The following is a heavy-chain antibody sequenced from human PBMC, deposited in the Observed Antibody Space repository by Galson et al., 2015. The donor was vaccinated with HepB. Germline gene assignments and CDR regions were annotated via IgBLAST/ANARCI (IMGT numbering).Heavy chain of an antibody. CDR2: INGDGSST. J-gene: IGHJ4*02. D-gene: IGHD5-18*01. CDR1: GFTFSSYW. V-gene: IGHV3-74*01. CDR3: ARAIGYSYGYAY. Sequence: SLRLSCAASGFTFSSYWMHWVRQAPGKGLVWVSRINGDGSSTDYVASVKGRFTISRDNAKNTLYLQMNSLRAEDTAVYYCARAIGYSYGYAYWGQGTLVTVSS.